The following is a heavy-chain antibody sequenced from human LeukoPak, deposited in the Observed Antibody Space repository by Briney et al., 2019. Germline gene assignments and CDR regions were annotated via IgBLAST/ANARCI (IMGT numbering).Heavy chain of an antibody. CDR2: ISWNSGSI. V-gene: IGHV3-9*01. D-gene: IGHD6-19*01. J-gene: IGHJ4*02. Sequence: GGSLRLSSAASGFTFSSYSMNWVRQAPGKGLEWVSGISWNSGSIGYADSVKGRFTISRDNAKNSLYLQMNSLRAEDTALYYCAKGYSSGGPIDYWGQGTLVTVSS. CDR1: GFTFSSYS. CDR3: AKGYSSGGPIDY.